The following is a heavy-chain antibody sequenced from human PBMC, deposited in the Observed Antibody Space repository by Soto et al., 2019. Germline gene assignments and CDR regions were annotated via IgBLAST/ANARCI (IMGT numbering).Heavy chain of an antibody. CDR1: GYSISSGFY. D-gene: IGHD6-6*01. V-gene: IGHV4-38-2*01. Sequence: SETLSLTCAVSGYSISSGFYWGRIRQPPGKGLEWIGSIYHSGNAYYSPSLRSRVTISVDTSKNQFSLKLNSATAADTAIYYCARHYSSSSGWFDPWGQGTLVTVSS. CDR3: ARHYSSSSGWFDP. J-gene: IGHJ5*02. CDR2: IYHSGNA.